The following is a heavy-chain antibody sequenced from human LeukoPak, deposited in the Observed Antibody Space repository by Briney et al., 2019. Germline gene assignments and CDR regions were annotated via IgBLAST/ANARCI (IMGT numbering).Heavy chain of an antibody. J-gene: IGHJ5*02. CDR3: AGVLIAVAGIFDP. V-gene: IGHV4-39*01. Sequence: SETLSLTCIVSGDSISNSIYYWTWIRQPPGKGLEWIGSINYSRRTFYNPSLKSRVSVSVDTSKNQFSLELSSVTAADTAVYYCAGVLIAVAGIFDPWGQGTLVTVSS. CDR2: INYSRRT. CDR1: GDSISNSIYY. D-gene: IGHD6-19*01.